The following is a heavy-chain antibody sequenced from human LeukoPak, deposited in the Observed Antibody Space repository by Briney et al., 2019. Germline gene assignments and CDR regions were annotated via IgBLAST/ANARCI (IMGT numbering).Heavy chain of an antibody. CDR2: MDYSGST. J-gene: IGHJ3*02. CDR1: GGSLSSGTYY. CDR3: ARPKSSPALSVAFDI. Sequence: SETLSLTCTLSGGSLSSGTYYWGWIGQPPGKGLEWFGSMDYSGSTYYNPSHKSPVTLSVDTSKNKFCLKLRYVSTAHTVVYTCARPKSSPALSVAFDIWGQGTLVSVSS. D-gene: IGHD2-15*01. V-gene: IGHV4-39*01.